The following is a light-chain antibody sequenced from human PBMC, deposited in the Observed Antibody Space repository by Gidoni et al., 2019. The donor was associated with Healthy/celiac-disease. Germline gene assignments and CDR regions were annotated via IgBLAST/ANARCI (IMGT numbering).Light chain of an antibody. J-gene: IGLJ3*02. V-gene: IGLV2-14*01. CDR1: SSDVGGYNH. CDR2: EVS. CDR3: CSYASSSTWV. Sequence: QSAPTPPASLSGSPGPAITIPCTGTSSDVGGYNHVSWYQQHPGKAPKLKIYEVSNRPSGVSNRFSGSKSGNTASLTISGLQAEDEADYYCCSYASSSTWVFGGGTKLTVL.